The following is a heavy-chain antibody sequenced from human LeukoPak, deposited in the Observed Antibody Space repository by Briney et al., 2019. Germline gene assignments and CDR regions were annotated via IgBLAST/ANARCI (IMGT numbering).Heavy chain of an antibody. CDR2: IIPILGIA. J-gene: IGHJ6*02. Sequence: SVKVSCKASGGTFSSYAISWVRQAPGQGLEWMGRIIPILGIANYAQKFQGRVTITADKSTSTAYMELSSLRSEDTAVYYCARGIRNPIYYYYYGMDVWGQGTTVTVSS. D-gene: IGHD2-21*01. CDR3: ARGIRNPIYYYYYGMDV. V-gene: IGHV1-69*04. CDR1: GGTFSSYA.